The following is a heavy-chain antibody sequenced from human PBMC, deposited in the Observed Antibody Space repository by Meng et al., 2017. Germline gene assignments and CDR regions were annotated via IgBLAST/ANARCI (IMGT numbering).Heavy chain of an antibody. D-gene: IGHD5-24*01. CDR3: ARGGNVRDGCNY. V-gene: IGHV1-46*01. J-gene: IGHJ4*02. CDR1: GYTFTSYY. Sequence: VHSGAELNKPGCALNVSCKAFGYTFTSYYMHCVRQAPGQGLEWMGIINPSGGSTSYAQKFQGRVTMTRDTSTSTVYMELSSLRSEDTAVYYCARGGNVRDGCNYWGQGTLVTVSS. CDR2: INPSGGST.